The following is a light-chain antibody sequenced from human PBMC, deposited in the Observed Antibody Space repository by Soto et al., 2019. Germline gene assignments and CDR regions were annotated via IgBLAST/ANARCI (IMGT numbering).Light chain of an antibody. CDR1: ESLLQTNGYNY. CDR3: MQALQAPVT. J-gene: IGKJ1*01. CDR2: LGS. V-gene: IGKV2-28*01. Sequence: DIVMTQSPLSLPVTPGEPASISCRSSESLLQTNGYNYLDWYLQKPGQSPQLLIYLGSNRASGVPDRFSGSGSGTHFTLKISRVEAEDVGVYYYMQALQAPVTFGQGTKVEIK.